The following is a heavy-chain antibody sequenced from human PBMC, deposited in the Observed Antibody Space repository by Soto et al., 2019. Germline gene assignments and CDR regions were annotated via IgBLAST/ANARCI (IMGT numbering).Heavy chain of an antibody. J-gene: IGHJ4*02. Sequence: EVQLLESGGGLVQPGGSLRLSCVASGFTFTSYAMTWVRQAPGKGLEWVSAISSSGSSTYYADSVKGRFTISRDNSKNTLYLQMNSLRAEDTAVYYCAKAGGGYEYYFDYWGQGILVTVSS. V-gene: IGHV3-23*01. CDR2: ISSSGSST. CDR1: GFTFTSYA. D-gene: IGHD5-12*01. CDR3: AKAGGGYEYYFDY.